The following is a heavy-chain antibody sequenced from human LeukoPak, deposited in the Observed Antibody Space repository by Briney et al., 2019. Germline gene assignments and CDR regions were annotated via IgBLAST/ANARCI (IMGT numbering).Heavy chain of an antibody. V-gene: IGHV3-23*01. Sequence: GGSLRLSCAASGFTFSSYAMSWVRQAPGKGLEWVSAISGSGGSTYYADSVKGRFTISRDNSKNTLYLQMNSLRAEDTAVYYCAKSHYYDSSGYYYEDWYFDPWGRGTLVTVSS. CDR1: GFTFSSYA. CDR2: ISGSGGST. J-gene: IGHJ2*01. D-gene: IGHD3-22*01. CDR3: AKSHYYDSSGYYYEDWYFDP.